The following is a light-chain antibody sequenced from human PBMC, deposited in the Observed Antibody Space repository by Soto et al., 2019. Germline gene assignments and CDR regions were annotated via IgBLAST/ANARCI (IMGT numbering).Light chain of an antibody. V-gene: IGKV3-20*01. CDR3: QQYGTSPYT. J-gene: IGKJ2*01. Sequence: EIVLTQSPATLSLSPGERATLSCGASQSLSSNSLAWYQQKPGQAPRLLIYGASSRATGIPDRFSGSGSGTDFTLTISRLEPYDFAVYYCQQYGTSPYTFGQGTKVDIK. CDR1: QSLSSNS. CDR2: GAS.